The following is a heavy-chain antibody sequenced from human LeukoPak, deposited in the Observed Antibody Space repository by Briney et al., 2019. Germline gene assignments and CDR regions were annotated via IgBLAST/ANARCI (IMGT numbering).Heavy chain of an antibody. CDR3: TLRIGITMVRGVIITGNWFDP. CDR1: GYSFTGYY. J-gene: IGHJ5*02. CDR2: INPNSGGT. Sequence: ASVKVSCKASGYSFTGYYIHWVRQAPGQGLEWMGWINPNSGGTNYAQKFQGRVTITRNTSISTAYMELSSLRSEDTAVYYCTLRIGITMVRGVIITGNWFDPWGQGTLVTVSS. V-gene: IGHV1-2*02. D-gene: IGHD3-10*01.